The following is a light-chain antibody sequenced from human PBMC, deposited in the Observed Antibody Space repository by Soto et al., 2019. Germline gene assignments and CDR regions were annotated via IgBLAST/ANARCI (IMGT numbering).Light chain of an antibody. CDR3: ASYPGSSTLCV. Sequence: QSALTQPASVSGSPGQSITISCTGSNNDVGTYDYVSWYQHHPGKAPKLLIYEVTNRPSGVSNRFSGSESGNTACLTISGLEVEHEAEYCCASYPGSSTLCVLGGGT. CDR1: NNDVGTYDY. CDR2: EVT. V-gene: IGLV2-14*01. J-gene: IGLJ3*02.